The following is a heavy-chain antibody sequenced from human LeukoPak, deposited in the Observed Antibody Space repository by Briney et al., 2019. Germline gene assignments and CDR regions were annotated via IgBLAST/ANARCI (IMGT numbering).Heavy chain of an antibody. Sequence: ASVKVSCKASGYTFTSYDINWVRQATGQGLEWMGWMNPNSGNTGDAQKFQGRVTMTRNTSISTAYMELSSLRSEDTAVYYCARGLWLDDSYYYYGMDVWGQGTTVTVSS. CDR3: ARGLWLDDSYYYYGMDV. CDR2: MNPNSGNT. CDR1: GYTFTSYD. D-gene: IGHD6-19*01. J-gene: IGHJ6*02. V-gene: IGHV1-8*01.